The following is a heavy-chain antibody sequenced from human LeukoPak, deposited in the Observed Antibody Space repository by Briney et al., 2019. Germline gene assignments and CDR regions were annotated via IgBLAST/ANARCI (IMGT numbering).Heavy chain of an antibody. V-gene: IGHV3-23*01. Sequence: PGGSLRLSCAASGYTFSTYGMSWVRQAPGKGLDWVSGISESGGSLYYAASVQGRFTISRDNSKNMLYIQMNSLRADDTAVYYCARVGRSTWYYFDYWGQGTLVAVSS. CDR3: ARVGRSTWYYFDY. J-gene: IGHJ4*02. CDR1: GYTFSTYG. CDR2: ISESGGSL. D-gene: IGHD6-13*01.